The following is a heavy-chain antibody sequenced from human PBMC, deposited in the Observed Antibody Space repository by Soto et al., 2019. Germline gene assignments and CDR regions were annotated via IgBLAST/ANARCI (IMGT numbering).Heavy chain of an antibody. CDR1: GYTFTSYY. Sequence: HVQLVQSGDEVKKPGASGKASCKSSGYTFTSYYMHWVRQAPGQGLEWMGIINPSGGSTSYAQKFHGRVTMTRDTSTSTVYMELSSLRSEDTAVYYCARAMGAIAYWGQGTLVTVSS. CDR2: INPSGGST. J-gene: IGHJ4*02. D-gene: IGHD3-16*01. V-gene: IGHV1-46*01. CDR3: ARAMGAIAY.